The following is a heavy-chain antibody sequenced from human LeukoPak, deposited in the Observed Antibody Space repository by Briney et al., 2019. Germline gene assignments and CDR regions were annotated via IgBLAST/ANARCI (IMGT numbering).Heavy chain of an antibody. CDR2: INPNSGGT. V-gene: IGHV1-2*02. CDR3: ARGGQWLVLEDWFDP. CDR1: GYTFTGYY. D-gene: IGHD6-19*01. Sequence: ASVKVSCKASGYTFTGYYMHWVRQAPGQGLEWMGWINPNSGGTNYAQKFRGRVTMTRDTSISTAYMELSRLRSDDTAVYYCARGGQWLVLEDWFDPWGQGTLVTVSS. J-gene: IGHJ5*02.